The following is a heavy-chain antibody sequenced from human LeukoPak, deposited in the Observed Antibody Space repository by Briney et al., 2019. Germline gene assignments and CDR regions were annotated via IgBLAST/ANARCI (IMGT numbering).Heavy chain of an antibody. J-gene: IGHJ4*02. V-gene: IGHV3-48*01. CDR1: GFTFSSYS. CDR3: ARRQQVFDY. Sequence: PGESLRLSCAASGFTFSSYSMNWVRQAPGKGLEWVSYISSSSSTIYYADSVKGRFTISRDNAKNSLYLQMNSLRAEDTAVYYCARRQQVFDYWGQGTLVTVSS. CDR2: ISSSSSTI. D-gene: IGHD6-13*01.